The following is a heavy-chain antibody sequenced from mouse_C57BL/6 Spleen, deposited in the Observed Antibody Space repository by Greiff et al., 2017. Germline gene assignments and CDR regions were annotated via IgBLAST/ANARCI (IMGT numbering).Heavy chain of an antibody. CDR3: ARDRGSSFWFAY. Sequence: DVKLQESGPGLVKPSQSLSLTCSVTVYSITSGYYWNWIRQFPGNKLEWMGYISYDGSNNYNPSLKNRISITRDTSKNQFFLKLNSVTTEDTATYYCARDRGSSFWFAYWGQGTLVTVSA. D-gene: IGHD1-1*01. J-gene: IGHJ3*01. V-gene: IGHV3-6*01. CDR2: ISYDGSN. CDR1: VYSITSGYY.